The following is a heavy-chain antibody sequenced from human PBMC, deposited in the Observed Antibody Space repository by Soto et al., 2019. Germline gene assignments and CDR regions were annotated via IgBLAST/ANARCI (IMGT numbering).Heavy chain of an antibody. V-gene: IGHV3-23*01. J-gene: IGHJ3*02. CDR2: ISGGGATT. Sequence: EVQLLESGGGLVQPGGSLRLSCAASGFTFSSYAMRWVRQAPGKGLEWISAISGGGATTYYADSVKGRFTISRDNSKNTLYLQMNSLRAEDTAVYYCAKVRQWLANDAFDIWGQGTMVTVSS. CDR3: AKVRQWLANDAFDI. D-gene: IGHD6-19*01. CDR1: GFTFSSYA.